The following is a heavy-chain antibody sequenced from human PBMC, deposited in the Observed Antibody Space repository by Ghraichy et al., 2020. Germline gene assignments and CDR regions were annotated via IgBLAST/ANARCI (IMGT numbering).Heavy chain of an antibody. D-gene: IGHD4-17*01. V-gene: IGHV4-34*01. CDR1: GESFSGYF. CDR3: ARRRPIGVIITVSDAFDV. J-gene: IGHJ3*01. Sequence: SQTLSLTCAVYGESFSGYFWTWIRQPPGKGLEWIGEIDHSGGTNYNPSLESRVTISVDTSKNQFSLKLSSVTAADTAVYYCARRRPIGVIITVSDAFDVWGQGTMVTVSS. CDR2: IDHSGGT.